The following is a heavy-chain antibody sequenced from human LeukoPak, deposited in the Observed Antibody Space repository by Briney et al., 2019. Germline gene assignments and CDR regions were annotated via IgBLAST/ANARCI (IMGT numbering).Heavy chain of an antibody. J-gene: IGHJ4*02. CDR3: ARDLRYSYGIDY. D-gene: IGHD5-18*01. CDR1: GGTFSSYA. Sequence: ASVKVSCKASGGTFSSYAISWVRQAPGQGLEWMGRIIPIFGTANYAQKFQGRVTITTDESTSTAYMELSSLRSEDTAVYYCARDLRYSYGIDYWGQGTLVTVSS. V-gene: IGHV1-69*05. CDR2: IIPIFGTA.